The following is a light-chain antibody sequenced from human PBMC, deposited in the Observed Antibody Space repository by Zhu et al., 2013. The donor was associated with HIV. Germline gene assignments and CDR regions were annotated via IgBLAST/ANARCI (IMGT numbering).Light chain of an antibody. Sequence: DIQLTQSPSFLSASVGDRVTISCRASQDIKKYLAWYQHKPGKAPTLLMYDASTLQSGVPPRFSGSGSGTQFTLTISSLQPDDFATYYCQEYNSYWTFGQGTKVEIK. CDR3: QEYNSYWT. CDR2: DAS. J-gene: IGKJ1*01. V-gene: IGKV1-9*01. CDR1: QDIKKY.